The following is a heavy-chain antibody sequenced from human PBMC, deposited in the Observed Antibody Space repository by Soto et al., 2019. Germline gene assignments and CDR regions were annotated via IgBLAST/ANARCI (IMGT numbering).Heavy chain of an antibody. J-gene: IGHJ4*02. CDR3: ARGGCGGECSFDY. Sequence: ASVKVSCKASGYTFTSHYIHWVRQAPGQGLEWMGIINPSGGDTTYAQQFQGRVTMTRDTSTRTVYMELSSLRSEDTAVYYCARGGCGGECSFDYWGQGTLVTVSS. CDR2: INPSGGDT. D-gene: IGHD2-21*01. CDR1: GYTFTSHY. V-gene: IGHV1-46*01.